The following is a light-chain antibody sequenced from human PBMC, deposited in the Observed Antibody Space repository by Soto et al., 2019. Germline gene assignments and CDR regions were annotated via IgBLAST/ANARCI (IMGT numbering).Light chain of an antibody. J-gene: IGLJ1*01. Sequence: QSVLTQPPSVSGAPGQRVTISCTGGSSNIGAGSDVHWYQQFPGVAPKLLIFGHTNRPSGVPDRFSGSKSGTSASLAITGLKAEDEADYYCQSFDNSLSAYDFGTGTKLNVL. V-gene: IGLV1-40*01. CDR1: SSNIGAGSD. CDR3: QSFDNSLSAYD. CDR2: GHT.